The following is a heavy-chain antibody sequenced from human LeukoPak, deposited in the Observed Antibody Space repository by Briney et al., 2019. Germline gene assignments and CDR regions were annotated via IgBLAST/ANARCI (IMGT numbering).Heavy chain of an antibody. CDR1: GYTFTNYA. J-gene: IGHJ3*01. Sequence: APVKVSCKAFGYTFTNYAMNWVRQAPGQGLEWMGWINTNTGNPTYAQDFTGRFVFSLDTSVSTAYLQISSLKAEDTAVYYCARLYWYYYDNGPGGSDAFDFWGQGTMVTVSS. D-gene: IGHD3-22*01. CDR3: ARLYWYYYDNGPGGSDAFDF. V-gene: IGHV7-4-1*02. CDR2: INTNTGNP.